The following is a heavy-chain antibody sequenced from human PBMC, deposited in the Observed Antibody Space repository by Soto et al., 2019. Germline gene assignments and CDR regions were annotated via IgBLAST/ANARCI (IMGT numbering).Heavy chain of an antibody. Sequence: GAAVKVFCKASGYTFTSYGISWVRQAHGQGLEWMGWISAYNGNTNYAQKLQGRVTMTTDTSTSTAYMELRSLRSDDTAVYYCARAGMGKGYYGMDVWGQGTTVTVSS. V-gene: IGHV1-18*04. CDR1: GYTFTSYG. D-gene: IGHD7-27*01. J-gene: IGHJ6*02. CDR3: ARAGMGKGYYGMDV. CDR2: ISAYNGNT.